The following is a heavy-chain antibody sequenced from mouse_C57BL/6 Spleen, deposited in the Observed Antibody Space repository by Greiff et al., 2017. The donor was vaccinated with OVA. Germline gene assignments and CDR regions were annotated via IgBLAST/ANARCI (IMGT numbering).Heavy chain of an antibody. CDR2: INPNNGGT. D-gene: IGHD2-3*01. Sequence: VQLQQSGPELVKPGASVKISCKASGYTFTDYYMNWVKQSHGKSLEWIGDINPNNGGTSYNQKFKGKATLTVDKSSSTAYMELRSLTSEDSAVYYCARWRGYDRYYAMDYWGQGTSVTVSS. V-gene: IGHV1-26*01. J-gene: IGHJ4*01. CDR3: ARWRGYDRYYAMDY. CDR1: GYTFTDYY.